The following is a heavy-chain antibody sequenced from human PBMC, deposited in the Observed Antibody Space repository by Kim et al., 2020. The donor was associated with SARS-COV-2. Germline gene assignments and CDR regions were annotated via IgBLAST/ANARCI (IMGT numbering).Heavy chain of an antibody. J-gene: IGHJ4*02. CDR3: ASINYGPTAWDY. V-gene: IGHV1-3*01. D-gene: IGHD4-17*01. Sequence: KYSQKFQGRVTITRDTFASTAYMELSSLRSEDTAVYYCASINYGPTAWDYWGQGTLVTVSS.